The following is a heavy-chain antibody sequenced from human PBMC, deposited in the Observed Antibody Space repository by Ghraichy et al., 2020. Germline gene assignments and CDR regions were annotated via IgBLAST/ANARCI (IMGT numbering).Heavy chain of an antibody. CDR3: AKTSLAVPGLFDY. J-gene: IGHJ4*02. CDR1: GGSFSGYY. CDR2: INHRGST. Sequence: SETLSLTCAVYGGSFSGYYWSWIRQPPGKGLEWIGEINHRGSTNYNPSLKSRVTISVDTSKNQFSLRLSSVTAADTAVYYCAKTSLAVPGLFDYWGQGTLVTVSS. D-gene: IGHD6-19*01. V-gene: IGHV4-34*01.